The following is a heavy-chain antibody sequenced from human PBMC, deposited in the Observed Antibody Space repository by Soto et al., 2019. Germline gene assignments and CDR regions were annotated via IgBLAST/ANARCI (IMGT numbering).Heavy chain of an antibody. Sequence: GGSLRLSCAASGFTFSSYSMNWVRQAPGKGLEWVSSISSSSSYIYYADSVKGRFTISRDNAKNSLYLQMNSLRAEDTAVYYCARDRKNELTGDAFDIWGQGTMVTVSS. D-gene: IGHD7-27*01. CDR1: GFTFSSYS. CDR3: ARDRKNELTGDAFDI. CDR2: ISSSSSYI. J-gene: IGHJ3*02. V-gene: IGHV3-21*01.